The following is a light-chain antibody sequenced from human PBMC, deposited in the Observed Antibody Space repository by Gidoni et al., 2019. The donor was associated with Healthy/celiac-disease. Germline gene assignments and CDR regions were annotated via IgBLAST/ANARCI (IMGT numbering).Light chain of an antibody. J-gene: IGLJ2*01. V-gene: IGLV1-44*01. Sequence: QSVLPQPPSASGTPGQRVTISCSGSSSNIGSNTVNWYQQLPGTAPKLLIYSNNQRPSGVPDRFYGSKSGTSASLAISGLQSEDEADYYCAAWDDSLNGVVFGGGTKLTVL. CDR2: SNN. CDR1: SSNIGSNT. CDR3: AAWDDSLNGVV.